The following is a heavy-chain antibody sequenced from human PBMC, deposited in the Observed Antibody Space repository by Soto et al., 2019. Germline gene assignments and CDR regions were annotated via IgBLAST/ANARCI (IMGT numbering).Heavy chain of an antibody. J-gene: IGHJ3*02. V-gene: IGHV1-2*04. CDR3: ARGGVQLWLLAFDI. D-gene: IGHD5-18*01. CDR2: INPNSGGT. Sequence: ASVKVSCKASGYTFTGYYMHWVRQAPGQGLEWMGWINPNSGGTNYAQKCQGWVTMTRDTSISTAYMELSRLRSDDTAVYYCARGGVQLWLLAFDIWGQGTMVTVSS. CDR1: GYTFTGYY.